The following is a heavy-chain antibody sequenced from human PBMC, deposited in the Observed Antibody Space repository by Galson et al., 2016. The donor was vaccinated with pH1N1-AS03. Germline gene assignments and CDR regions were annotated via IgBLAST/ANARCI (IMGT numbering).Heavy chain of an antibody. V-gene: IGHV3-64*01. Sequence: SLRLSCAAAGFTFSSYAMYWVRQAPGKGLEYVSAISGNGVSTYHANSVKGRFTTSRDNSKNTLYLQRGSLRAEDMAVYYCARGPVSYSNYWFPPPDYWGQGTLVTVSS. D-gene: IGHD6-13*01. CDR1: GFTFSSYA. CDR2: ISGNGVST. CDR3: ARGPVSYSNYWFPPPDY. J-gene: IGHJ4*02.